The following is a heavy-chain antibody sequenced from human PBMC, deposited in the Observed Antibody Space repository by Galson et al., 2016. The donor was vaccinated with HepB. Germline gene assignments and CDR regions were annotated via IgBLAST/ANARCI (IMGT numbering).Heavy chain of an antibody. CDR3: ATLYWNADDYNGMDV. Sequence: QSGAEVKKPGESLRISCKGSGFSFTNYWIGWVRQMPGKGLEWMGIIYPDDSDTRYSPSFQGHVTIPAHKSISTAYLQWSSLKASDTAMYYCATLYWNADDYNGMDVWGQGTTVTVSS. V-gene: IGHV5-51*03. D-gene: IGHD1-1*01. CDR2: IYPDDSDT. CDR1: GFSFTNYW. J-gene: IGHJ6*02.